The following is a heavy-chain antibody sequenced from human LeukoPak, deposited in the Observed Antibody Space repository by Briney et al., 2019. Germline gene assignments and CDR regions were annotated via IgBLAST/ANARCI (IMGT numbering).Heavy chain of an antibody. CDR3: ARRNRGVGTSPDY. CDR1: GGSISSSSYY. J-gene: IGHJ4*02. D-gene: IGHD1-1*01. V-gene: IGHV4-39*01. CDR2: IYYSGST. Sequence: SETLSLTCTVSGGSISSSSYYWGWIRQPPGKGLERIGSIYYSGSTYYNPSLKSRVTIYVDTSKHQFSLNLNSVTAADTAVYYCARRNRGVGTSPDYWGQGTLVTVSS.